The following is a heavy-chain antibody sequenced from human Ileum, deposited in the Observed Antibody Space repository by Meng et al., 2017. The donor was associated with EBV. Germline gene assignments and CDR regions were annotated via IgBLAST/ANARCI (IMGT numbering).Heavy chain of an antibody. D-gene: IGHD2-8*02. Sequence: QVESQPWGAGLLKPPETLSLTCAVHGWSLSGAYWNWIRQPPGKGLEWIGEIIHGGSPSYNPSLKSRVTISIDTSKNQLSLMLSSVTAADTAVYYCARRPTGIDYWGQGTLVTVSS. J-gene: IGHJ4*02. CDR1: GWSLSGAY. CDR2: IIHGGSP. CDR3: ARRPTGIDY. V-gene: IGHV4-34*12.